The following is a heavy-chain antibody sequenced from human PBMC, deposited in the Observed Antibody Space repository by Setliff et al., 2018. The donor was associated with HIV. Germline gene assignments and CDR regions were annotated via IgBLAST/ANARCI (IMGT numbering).Heavy chain of an antibody. V-gene: IGHV1-69*05. CDR2: SIPIYGTP. Sequence: SVKVSCKASGYTFTKSIIHWVRQAPGQGLEWMGGSIPIYGTPNYAQKFQGRITISTDASTSTAYMELNSLRSEDTAVYYCARNDASGSYYRLDYWGQGTLVTVSS. CDR1: GYTFTKSI. J-gene: IGHJ4*02. CDR3: ARNDASGSYYRLDY. D-gene: IGHD3-10*01.